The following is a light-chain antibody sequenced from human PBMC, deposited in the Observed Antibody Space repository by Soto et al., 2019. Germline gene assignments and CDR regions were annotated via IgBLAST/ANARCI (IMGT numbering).Light chain of an antibody. CDR1: QSIGTW. V-gene: IGKV1-5*01. CDR2: DAS. J-gene: IGKJ3*01. CDR3: QQDTSFGT. Sequence: IQMTQSPATLSASVGDRITITCRASQSIGTWLAWYQQKPGKAPKLLIHDASSLEGGVPSRCSGSGSGTEFTLTISGLQPDDFASCYCQQDTSFGTFGPGTKVDVK.